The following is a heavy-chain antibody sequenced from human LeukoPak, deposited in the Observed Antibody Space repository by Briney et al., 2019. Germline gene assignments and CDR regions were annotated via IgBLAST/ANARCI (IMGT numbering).Heavy chain of an antibody. D-gene: IGHD3-22*01. Sequence: ASVKVSCKASGGTFSCYAISWVRQAPGQGLEWMGRIIPILGIANYAQKFQGRVTITADKSTSTAYMELSSLRSEDTAVYYCARDSSRIYCDSSGYRGNAFDIWGQGTMVTVSS. J-gene: IGHJ3*02. V-gene: IGHV1-69*04. CDR1: GGTFSCYA. CDR3: ARDSSRIYCDSSGYRGNAFDI. CDR2: IIPILGIA.